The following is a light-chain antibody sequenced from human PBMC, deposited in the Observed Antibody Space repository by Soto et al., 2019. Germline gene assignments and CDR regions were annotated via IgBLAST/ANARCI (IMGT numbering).Light chain of an antibody. CDR2: AAS. CDR1: QGISKY. CDR3: QKHNSAPFT. J-gene: IGKJ3*01. V-gene: IGKV1-27*01. Sequence: DIQMTQSPSSLSASVGDRVTITCRASQGISKYLAWYQQKPGKVPKLLIYAASTLQLGVPSRFSGSGSGTDFTLTISSLQPEDVATYYCQKHNSAPFTFGPGTKVDIK.